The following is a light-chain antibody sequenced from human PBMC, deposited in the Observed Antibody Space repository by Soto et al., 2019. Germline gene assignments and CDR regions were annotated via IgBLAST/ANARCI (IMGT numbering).Light chain of an antibody. CDR3: SSYTSRSTRV. Sequence: QSALTQPASVSGSPEQSITISCTGTSSDVGGYNFVSWYQHYPGKAPKLMIYEVTNRPSGVSNRFSGSKSGNTASLTISGLQAEDEADYYCSSYTSRSTRVFGTGTKLTVL. CDR2: EVT. V-gene: IGLV2-14*01. CDR1: SSDVGGYNF. J-gene: IGLJ1*01.